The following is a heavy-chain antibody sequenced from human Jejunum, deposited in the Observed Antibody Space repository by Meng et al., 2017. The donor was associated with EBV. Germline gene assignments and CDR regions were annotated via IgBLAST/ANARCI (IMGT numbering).Heavy chain of an antibody. CDR3: ARNWNF. Sequence: QLQLQYAGPALVTPSVTRSLTRTVSGGSVSSCTYYSTLIRQPPGKGLEWIGYIYNSGSTNYNPSLKIRVTISLHTSKTQFSLKLSSVTAADTAMYYCARNWNFWGQGTLVTVSS. J-gene: IGHJ4*02. CDR2: IYNSGST. V-gene: IGHV4-61*01. CDR1: GGSVSSCTYY. D-gene: IGHD1-1*01.